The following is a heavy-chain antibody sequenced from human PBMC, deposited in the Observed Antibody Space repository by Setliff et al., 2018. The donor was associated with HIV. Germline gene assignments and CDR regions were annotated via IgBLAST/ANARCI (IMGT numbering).Heavy chain of an antibody. D-gene: IGHD6-13*01. CDR3: ARGVAAAGMLMDV. J-gene: IGHJ6*03. V-gene: IGHV4-4*09. CDR2: IYSTDTT. CDR1: AVSIGGYS. Sequence: SETLSLTCTVSAVSIGGYSWSWIRQSPGKGLEWIGSIYSTDTTNHNPSLQSRVAMSVDTSKNQFSLKLTSVSAADTAVYYCARGVAAAGMLMDVWGKGTTVTVSS.